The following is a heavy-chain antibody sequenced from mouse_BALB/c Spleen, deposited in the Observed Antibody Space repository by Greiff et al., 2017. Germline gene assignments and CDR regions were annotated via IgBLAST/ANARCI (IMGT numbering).Heavy chain of an antibody. V-gene: IGHV1S29*02. D-gene: IGHD1-1*01. Sequence: VQLQQSGPELVKPGASVKISCKASGYKFTDYNMHWVKQSHGKSLEWIGYIYPYNGGTGYNQKFKSKATLTVDNSSSTAYMELRSLTSEDSAVYYCARNYGSSYRFAYWGQGTLVTVSA. CDR1: GYKFTDYN. CDR3: ARNYGSSYRFAY. CDR2: IYPYNGGT. J-gene: IGHJ3*01.